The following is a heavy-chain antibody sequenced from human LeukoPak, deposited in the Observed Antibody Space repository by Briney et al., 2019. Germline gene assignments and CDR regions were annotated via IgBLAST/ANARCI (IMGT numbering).Heavy chain of an antibody. D-gene: IGHD2-15*01. V-gene: IGHV4-34*01. CDR3: ARSRGSSWYYYYMDG. CDR2: INHRGST. CDR1: GGSFSGYY. J-gene: IGHJ6*03. Sequence: SETLSLTCAVYGGSFSGYYWSWIRQPPGRGLEWIGEINHRGSTNYNPSLKSRVTISVDTSKNQLSLKLSSVTAADTAVYYCARSRGSSWYYYYMDGWGKGTTVSVSS.